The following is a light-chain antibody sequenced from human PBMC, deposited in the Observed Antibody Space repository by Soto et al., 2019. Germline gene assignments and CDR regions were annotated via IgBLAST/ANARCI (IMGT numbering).Light chain of an antibody. Sequence: QSALTQPASVSGSPGQSITISCTGTSSDVGGHNSVSWYQQHPGKAPKLMIYNASNRPSGVSNRFSGSKSGNTASLTISGLLAEDEADYYCTSYTSSSTYVFGAGTKVTVL. CDR3: TSYTSSSTYV. V-gene: IGLV2-14*01. J-gene: IGLJ1*01. CDR1: SSDVGGHNS. CDR2: NAS.